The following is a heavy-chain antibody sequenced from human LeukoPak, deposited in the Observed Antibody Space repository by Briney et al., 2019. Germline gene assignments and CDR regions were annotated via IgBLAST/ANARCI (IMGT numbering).Heavy chain of an antibody. V-gene: IGHV4-4*02. CDR3: ARETVLGWSPDYMDV. CDR2: INHSGST. D-gene: IGHD6-19*01. J-gene: IGHJ6*03. CDR1: GGSISSNNW. Sequence: SETLSLTCAVSGGSISSNNWWSWVRQPPGKGLEWIGEINHSGSTNYNPSLKSRVTISVDTSKNQFSLKLSSVTAADTAVYYCARETVLGWSPDYMDVWGKGTTVTVSS.